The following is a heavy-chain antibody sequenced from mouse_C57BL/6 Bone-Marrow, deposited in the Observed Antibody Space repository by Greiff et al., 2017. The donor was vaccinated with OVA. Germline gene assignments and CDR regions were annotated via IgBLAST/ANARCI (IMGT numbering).Heavy chain of an antibody. CDR2: IDPETGGT. V-gene: IGHV1-15*01. Sequence: VQLQQSGAELVRPGASVTLSCKASGYTFTDYEMHWVKQTPVHGLEWIGAIDPETGGTAYNQKFKGKAILTADKSSSTAYMELRSLTSEDSAVYYCTRWAFYGTHFDYWGQGTTLTVSS. CDR1: GYTFTDYE. CDR3: TRWAFYGTHFDY. D-gene: IGHD2-10*01. J-gene: IGHJ2*01.